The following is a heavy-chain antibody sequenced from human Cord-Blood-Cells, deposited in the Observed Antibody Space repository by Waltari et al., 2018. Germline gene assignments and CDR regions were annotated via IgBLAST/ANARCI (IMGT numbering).Heavy chain of an antibody. Sequence: QVQLQQWGAGLLKPSETLSLTCAVYGGSFSGSYWSWSRQPPGKGLEWIGEINHSGSTNYNPSLKSRVTISVDTSKNQFSLKLSSVTAADTAVYYCARGTGVDFWSGYYAFDIWGQGTMVTVSS. CDR3: ARGTGVDFWSGYYAFDI. V-gene: IGHV4-34*01. CDR1: GGSFSGSY. J-gene: IGHJ3*02. CDR2: INHSGST. D-gene: IGHD3-3*01.